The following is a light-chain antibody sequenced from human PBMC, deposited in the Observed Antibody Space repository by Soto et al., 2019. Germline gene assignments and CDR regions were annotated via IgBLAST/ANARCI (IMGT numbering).Light chain of an antibody. J-gene: IGKJ1*01. Sequence: DIQRTQSPSSLSASVGDRVTITCRASQSINYYLNWYQLKPGKAPKLLIYTASSLQSGVPSRFSGSGSGTDFTLTISSLQPEDVASYFCQQSYSTPRTFGQGTKVEIK. CDR2: TAS. CDR3: QQSYSTPRT. CDR1: QSINYY. V-gene: IGKV1-39*01.